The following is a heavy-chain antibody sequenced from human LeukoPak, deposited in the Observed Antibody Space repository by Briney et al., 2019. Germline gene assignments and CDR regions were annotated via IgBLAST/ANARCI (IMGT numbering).Heavy chain of an antibody. CDR1: GFTFSDYY. Sequence: GGSLRLSCAASGFTFSDYYMSWIRQAPGKGLEWVSYISSSGSTIYYADSVKGRFTISRDNAKNSLYLQMNSLRAEDTAVYYCAKDERWELLLGTVDYWGQGTLVTVSS. V-gene: IGHV3-11*01. D-gene: IGHD1-26*01. CDR2: ISSSGSTI. J-gene: IGHJ4*02. CDR3: AKDERWELLLGTVDY.